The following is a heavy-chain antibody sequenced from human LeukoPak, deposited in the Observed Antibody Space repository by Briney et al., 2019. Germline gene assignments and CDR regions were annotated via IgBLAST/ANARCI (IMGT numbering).Heavy chain of an antibody. D-gene: IGHD6-13*01. J-gene: IGHJ4*02. V-gene: IGHV3-21*01. CDR3: ARDLGSSSPNAH. CDR1: GMAFGNFR. CDR2: ISSSSSYI. Sequence: CGEPIQFCTASGMAFGNFRMNWVRQDPGKGLEWVSSISSSSSYIYYADSVKGRFTISRDNAKNSLYLQMNSLRAEDTAVYYCARDLGSSSPNAHRGQGTLVTVSS.